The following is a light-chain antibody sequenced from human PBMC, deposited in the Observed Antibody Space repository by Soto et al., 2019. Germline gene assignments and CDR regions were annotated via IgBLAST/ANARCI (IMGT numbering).Light chain of an antibody. V-gene: IGKV1-5*03. CDR1: QTISSW. Sequence: DIQMTQSPSTLSGSVGDRVTITCRASQTISSWLAWYQQKPGKAPTLLLYKASTLKSGVPSRFSGSGSGTEFTLTISSLQPDDFATYYCQHYNSYSEAFGQGSKVDIK. J-gene: IGKJ1*01. CDR3: QHYNSYSEA. CDR2: KAS.